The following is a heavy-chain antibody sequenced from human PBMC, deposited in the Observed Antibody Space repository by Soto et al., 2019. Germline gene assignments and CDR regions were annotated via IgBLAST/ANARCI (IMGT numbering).Heavy chain of an antibody. CDR1: GGSISPHY. D-gene: IGHD3-22*01. J-gene: IGHJ4*02. V-gene: IGHV4-59*11. CDR2: VYYTGST. Sequence: SETLSLTCAVSGGSISPHYWSWIRQPPGKGLEWIGYVYYTGSTDYNPSLKSRVSISVDTYKNQFALKLSSVTAADTAVYYCARAMASFSSGYYWGAYFDYWGQGALVT. CDR3: ARAMASFSSGYYWGAYFDY.